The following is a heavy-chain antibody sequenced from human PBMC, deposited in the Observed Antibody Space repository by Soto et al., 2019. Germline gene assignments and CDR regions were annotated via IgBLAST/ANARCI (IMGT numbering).Heavy chain of an antibody. Sequence: VQLLGSGGGLVQPGASLRLSCAASGFTFSSYAMSWVRQAPGKGLEWVSSISGSGSSTYYADSVKGRFSISRDNSKNTLYLQINSLRAEDTAVYYCARVGRGLFDYWGQGTLVSVSS. CDR1: GFTFSSYA. CDR3: ARVGRGLFDY. D-gene: IGHD3-10*01. CDR2: ISGSGSST. V-gene: IGHV3-23*01. J-gene: IGHJ4*02.